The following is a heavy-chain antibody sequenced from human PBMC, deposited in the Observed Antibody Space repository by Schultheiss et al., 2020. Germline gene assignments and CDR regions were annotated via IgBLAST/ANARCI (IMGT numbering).Heavy chain of an antibody. CDR1: GFTFTSYA. J-gene: IGHJ4*02. D-gene: IGHD3-22*01. CDR3: ARASMTAVGDSFDF. Sequence: GGSLRLSCAASGFTFTSYALTWVRQAPGKGLEWVSYISTSSTTIYYADSVKGRFTVSRDNAKNSLYLQLNSLRDEDTAVYYCARASMTAVGDSFDFWGQGTLVTVSS. CDR2: ISTSSTTI. V-gene: IGHV3-48*02.